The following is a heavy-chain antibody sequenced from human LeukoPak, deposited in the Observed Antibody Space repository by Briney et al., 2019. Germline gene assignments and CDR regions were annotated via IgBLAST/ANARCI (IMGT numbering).Heavy chain of an antibody. J-gene: IGHJ4*02. Sequence: SQTLSLTCAVSGGSISSGGYSWSWIRQPPGKGLEWIGYIYHSGSTYYNLSLKSRVTISVDRSKNQFSLKLSSVTAADTAVYYCARAGRYYDSSGYDYWGQGTLVTVSS. D-gene: IGHD3-22*01. CDR3: ARAGRYYDSSGYDY. V-gene: IGHV4-30-2*01. CDR2: IYHSGST. CDR1: GGSISSGGYS.